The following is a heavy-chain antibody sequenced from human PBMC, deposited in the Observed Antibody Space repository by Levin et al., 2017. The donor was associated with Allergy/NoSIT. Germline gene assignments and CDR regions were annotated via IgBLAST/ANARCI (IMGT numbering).Heavy chain of an antibody. Sequence: GGSLRLSCAASGFTFSDYYMSWIRQAPGKGLEWVSYISSSGSTIYYADSVKGRFTISRDNAKNSLYLQMNSLRAEDTAVYYCARFSSSWFNPDAFDIWGQGTMVTVSS. CDR1: GFTFSDYY. D-gene: IGHD6-13*01. J-gene: IGHJ3*02. V-gene: IGHV3-11*01. CDR2: ISSSGSTI. CDR3: ARFSSSWFNPDAFDI.